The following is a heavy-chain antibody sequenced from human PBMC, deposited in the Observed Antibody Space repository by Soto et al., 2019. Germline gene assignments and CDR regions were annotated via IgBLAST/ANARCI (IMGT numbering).Heavy chain of an antibody. CDR3: ARDLAARAGYFDY. Sequence: SVKVSCKASGGTFSSYAISWVRQAPGQGLEWMGGIIPIFGTANYAQKFQGRVTITADESTSTAYMELSSLRSEDTAVYYCARDLAARAGYFDYWGQGTLVTVSS. V-gene: IGHV1-69*13. CDR1: GGTFSSYA. J-gene: IGHJ4*02. D-gene: IGHD6-6*01. CDR2: IIPIFGTA.